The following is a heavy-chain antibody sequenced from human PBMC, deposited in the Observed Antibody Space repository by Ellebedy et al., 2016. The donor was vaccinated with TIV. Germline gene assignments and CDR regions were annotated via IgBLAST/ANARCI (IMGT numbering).Heavy chain of an antibody. V-gene: IGHV3-7*01. CDR1: GFTFSNYW. D-gene: IGHD6-19*01. CDR2: LKQDGSEK. Sequence: GGSLRLSCAASGFTFSNYWMTWVRQAPGKGLEWVANLKQDGSEKYYVDSVEGRFSISRDNTRKSLYLQMNSLTDEDTAVYYCARDQWLGRAYYFDYWGQGTLVTVSS. CDR3: ARDQWLGRAYYFDY. J-gene: IGHJ4*01.